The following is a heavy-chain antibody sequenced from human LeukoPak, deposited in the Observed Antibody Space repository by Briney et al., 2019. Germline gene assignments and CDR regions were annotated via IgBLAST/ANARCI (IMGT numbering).Heavy chain of an antibody. J-gene: IGHJ5*02. CDR3: ARPPGIAAAWFDP. CDR2: FDYSGST. V-gene: IGHV4-39*01. Sequence: SETLSLTCTVSGGSISSRPYYWGWIRQPPGKGLEWLGSFDYSGSTYYKPSLKSRVTISVDTSKNQFSLKLSSVTAADTAMYYCARPPGIAAAWFDPWGQGTLVTVSS. D-gene: IGHD6-13*01. CDR1: GGSISSRPYY.